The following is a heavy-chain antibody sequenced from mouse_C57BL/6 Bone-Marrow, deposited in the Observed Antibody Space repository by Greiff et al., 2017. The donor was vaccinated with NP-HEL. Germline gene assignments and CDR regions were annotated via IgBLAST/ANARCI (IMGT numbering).Heavy chain of an antibody. V-gene: IGHV14-4*01. J-gene: IGHJ3*01. D-gene: IGHD2-1*01. CDR2: IDPENGDT. Sequence: VQLQQSGAELVRPGASVKLSCTASGFNIKDDYMHWVKQRPEQGLEWIGWIDPENGDTEYASKFQGKATITADTSSNTAYLQLSSLTSEDTAVYYCTLYYGNFPFAYWGRGTLVTVSA. CDR3: TLYYGNFPFAY. CDR1: GFNIKDDY.